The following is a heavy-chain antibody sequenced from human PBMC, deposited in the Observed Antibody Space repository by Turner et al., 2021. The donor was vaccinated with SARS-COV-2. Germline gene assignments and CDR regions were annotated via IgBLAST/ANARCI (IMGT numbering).Heavy chain of an antibody. J-gene: IGHJ5*02. D-gene: IGHD5-18*01. V-gene: IGHV3-23*01. CDR3: AKGYSYDLDP. CDR1: GFTFSSYA. CDR2: ISGGGGST. Sequence: EVQLLESGGGLVQPGGSLRLSCAASGFTFSSYAMNWVRQAPEKGLEWVSGISGGGGSTFYADSVKGRFTISRDNSKNTLYLQMNSLRAEDTAVYYCAKGYSYDLDPWGQGTLVTVSS.